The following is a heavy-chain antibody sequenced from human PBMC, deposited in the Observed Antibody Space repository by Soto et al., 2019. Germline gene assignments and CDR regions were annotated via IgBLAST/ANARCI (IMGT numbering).Heavy chain of an antibody. V-gene: IGHV3-21*01. CDR2: ISSSSSYI. J-gene: IGHJ1*01. Sequence: PGGSLRLSCAASGFTFSSYSMNWVRQAPGKGLEWVSSISSSSSYIYYADSVKGRFTISRDNAKNSLYLQMNSLRAEDTAVYYCARDTPPSTSYVIEYFQHWGQGTLVTVSS. D-gene: IGHD2-2*01. CDR3: ARDTPPSTSYVIEYFQH. CDR1: GFTFSSYS.